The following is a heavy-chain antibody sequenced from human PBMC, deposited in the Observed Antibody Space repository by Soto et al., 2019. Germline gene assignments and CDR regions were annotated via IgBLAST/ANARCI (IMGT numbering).Heavy chain of an antibody. CDR3: ARSEYQLLSSRRSNHDAFDI. J-gene: IGHJ3*02. Sequence: SVKVSCKASGGTFSSYAISWVRQAPGQGLEWMGGIIPIFGTANYAQKFQGRVTITADESTSTAYMELSSLRSEDTAVYYCARSEYQLLSSRRSNHDAFDIWGQGTLGTVS. V-gene: IGHV1-69*13. CDR1: GGTFSSYA. D-gene: IGHD2-2*01. CDR2: IIPIFGTA.